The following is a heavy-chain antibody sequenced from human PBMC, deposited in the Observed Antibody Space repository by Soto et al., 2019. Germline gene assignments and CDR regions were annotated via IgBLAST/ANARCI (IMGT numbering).Heavy chain of an antibody. CDR1: GGSFSKYS. V-gene: IGHV1-69*02. J-gene: IGHJ4*02. Sequence: QVPLVQSGAEVKKPGSSVKVSCKASGGSFSKYSISWIRQAPGQGLEWMGRIIPYLGVITYAQKFKGRVTISADEFMGTGHMELNSLGSEDTATYFCASGSPPDVDYWGQGSLITVS. CDR3: ASGSPPDVDY. CDR2: IIPYLGVI. D-gene: IGHD3-10*01.